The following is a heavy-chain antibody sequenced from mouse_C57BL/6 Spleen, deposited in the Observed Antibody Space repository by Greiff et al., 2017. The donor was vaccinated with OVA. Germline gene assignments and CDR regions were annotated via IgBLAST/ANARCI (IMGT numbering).Heavy chain of an antibody. Sequence: VQLQQSGPELVKPGASVKISCKASGYTFTDYYMNWVKQSHGKSLEWIGDINPNNGGPSYNQKFKGQATLTVDNSSSTADMELRSLTSEDSAVYYCARKVVPHWYFDVWGTGTTVTVSS. D-gene: IGHD1-1*01. CDR1: GYTFTDYY. V-gene: IGHV1-26*01. CDR2: INPNNGGP. J-gene: IGHJ1*03. CDR3: ARKVVPHWYFDV.